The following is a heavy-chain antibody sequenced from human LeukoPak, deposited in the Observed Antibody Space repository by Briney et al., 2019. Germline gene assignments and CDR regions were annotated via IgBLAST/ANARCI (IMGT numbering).Heavy chain of an antibody. D-gene: IGHD6-13*01. CDR1: GYTFTSYG. CDR2: ISAYNGNT. J-gene: IGHJ5*02. CDR3: ARRYSSSWYHWFDP. Sequence: ASVKVSCKASGYTFTSYGISWVRQAPGQGLELMGWISAYNGNTNYAQKLQGRVTMTTDTSTSTAYMELRSLRSDDTAVYYCARRYSSSWYHWFDPWGQGTLVTVSS. V-gene: IGHV1-18*01.